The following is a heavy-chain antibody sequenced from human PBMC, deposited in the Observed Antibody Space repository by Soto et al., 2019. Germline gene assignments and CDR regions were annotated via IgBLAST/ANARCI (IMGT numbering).Heavy chain of an antibody. D-gene: IGHD3-10*01. CDR3: ARGSPQSFASGDSPGLDL. J-gene: IGHJ6*01. V-gene: IGHV4-31*03. Sequence: SETPSLTCSVFGASITSGGYHWSWIRQLPGKGLEWIGYMYYSSNTYYNPSLQSRVTILGDKSTNQCSLNLTSATAADSAVYYCARGSPQSFASGDSPGLDLSGQGTTVTVSS. CDR1: GASITSGGYH. CDR2: MYYSSNT.